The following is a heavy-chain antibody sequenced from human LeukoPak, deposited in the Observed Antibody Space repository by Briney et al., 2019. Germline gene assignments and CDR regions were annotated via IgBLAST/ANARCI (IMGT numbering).Heavy chain of an antibody. V-gene: IGHV4-59*01. CDR2: IYYSGST. J-gene: IGHJ3*02. CDR1: GGSISSYY. D-gene: IGHD6-13*01. CDR3: ARSLAYSSSWYPAFDI. Sequence: SETLSLTCTVSGGSISSYYWSWIRQPPGKGLEWIGYIYYSGSTNYNPSLKSRVTISVDTSKNQFSLKLSSVTAADTAVYYCARSLAYSSSWYPAFDIWGQGTMVTVSS.